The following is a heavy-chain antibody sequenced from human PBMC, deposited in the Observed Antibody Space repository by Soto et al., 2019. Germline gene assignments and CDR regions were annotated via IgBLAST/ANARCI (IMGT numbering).Heavy chain of an antibody. CDR2: IYHSGST. V-gene: IGHV4-4*02. J-gene: IGHJ6*02. CDR3: ARDDHIVVVPTSLGAMDV. Sequence: SETLSLTCAVYGGSISSNKWCSWVRQPPGKGLEWIGEIYHSGSTNYNPSLKSRVTISLDKSKNQFSLKLTSVTAADSAVYYCARDDHIVVVPTSLGAMDVCGQGTTVTVSS. D-gene: IGHD2-2*01. CDR1: GGSISSNKW.